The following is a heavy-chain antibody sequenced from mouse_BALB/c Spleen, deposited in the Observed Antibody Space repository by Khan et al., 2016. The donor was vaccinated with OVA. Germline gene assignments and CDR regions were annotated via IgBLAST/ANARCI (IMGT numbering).Heavy chain of an antibody. CDR1: GFTFNNYA. D-gene: IGHD2-3*01. V-gene: IGHV5-9-3*01. Sequence: EVELVESGGGLVKPGGSLKLSCAASGFTFNNYAMSWVRQTPEKWLEWVATVSSGGSYTYFPDSVKGRFTISRADAEKTLYLQMSSLRAADTAMYYRARQEGSYDGPFDYWGQGTTLTVSS. CDR3: ARQEGSYDGPFDY. CDR2: VSSGGSYT. J-gene: IGHJ2*01.